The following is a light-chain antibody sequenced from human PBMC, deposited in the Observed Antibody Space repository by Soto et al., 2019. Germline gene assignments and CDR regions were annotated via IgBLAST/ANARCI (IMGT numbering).Light chain of an antibody. J-gene: IGKJ1*01. Sequence: EIVLKQSPGTLCLTPGERATLSYRASQSVSNNYLAWYQQKPGQAPRLLIYGASNRATGIPDRFSGSGSGTDFTLTISRLEPEDFAVYYCQQYGSSGTFGQGTKVDIK. V-gene: IGKV3-20*01. CDR3: QQYGSSGT. CDR1: QSVSNNY. CDR2: GAS.